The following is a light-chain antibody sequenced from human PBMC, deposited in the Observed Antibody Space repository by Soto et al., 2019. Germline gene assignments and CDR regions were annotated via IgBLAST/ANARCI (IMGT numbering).Light chain of an antibody. J-gene: IGKJ4*01. V-gene: IGKV3-20*01. Sequence: EIVMRQSPATLSVSPGERATLSCRASQSIGRNLVWHQQKPGQAPRLLIYGASSRATGIPDRFSGSGSGTDFTLTFSRLEPEDFAVYYCEYYGTSITFGGGTKVDIK. CDR3: EYYGTSIT. CDR2: GAS. CDR1: QSIGRN.